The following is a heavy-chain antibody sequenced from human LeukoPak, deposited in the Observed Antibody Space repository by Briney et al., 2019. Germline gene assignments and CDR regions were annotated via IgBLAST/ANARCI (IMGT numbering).Heavy chain of an antibody. D-gene: IGHD4-17*01. J-gene: IGHJ4*02. V-gene: IGHV5-51*01. CDR2: IYLGDSDT. CDR1: GYSFTSYW. Sequence: GESLKISCKGSGYSFTSYWIGWVRQMPGKGLEWMGIIYLGDSDTRYSPSFQGQVTISADKSISTAYLQWSSLKASGTAMYYCARESDYGGNSGSRDYWGQGTLVTVSS. CDR3: ARESDYGGNSGSRDY.